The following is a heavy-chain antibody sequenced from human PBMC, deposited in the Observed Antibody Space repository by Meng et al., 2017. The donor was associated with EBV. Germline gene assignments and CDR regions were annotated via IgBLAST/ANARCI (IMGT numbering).Heavy chain of an antibody. CDR3: ASGLDYFDY. CDR2: ISAYNGNT. CDR1: GNTLPREG. V-gene: IGHV1-18*01. J-gene: IGHJ4*02. Sequence: QVRLAQPGAEVEKPWTPANVSLKAAGNTLPREGNSLVRHAPGQGLEWIGWISAYNGNTNYAQKLQGRVTMTTDTSTSTAYMELRSLRSDDTAVYYCASGLDYFDYWGQGTLVTVSS.